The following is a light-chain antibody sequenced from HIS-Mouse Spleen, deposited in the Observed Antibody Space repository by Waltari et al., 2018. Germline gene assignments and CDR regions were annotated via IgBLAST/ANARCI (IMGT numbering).Light chain of an antibody. CDR1: SSDVGGYNY. Sequence: QSALTQPASVSGSPGQSITIPCTGTSSDVGGYNYLSWYQQPPGKAPKLMIYDVSNRPSGVSNRFSGSKSGNTASLTISGLQAEDEADYYCSSYTSSSTNWVFGGGTKLTVL. V-gene: IGLV2-14*03. J-gene: IGLJ3*02. CDR3: SSYTSSSTNWV. CDR2: DVS.